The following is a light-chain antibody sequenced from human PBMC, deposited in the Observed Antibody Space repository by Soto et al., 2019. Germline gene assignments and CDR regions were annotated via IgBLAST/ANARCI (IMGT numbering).Light chain of an antibody. Sequence: DIQMTQSPSSLSASVGDRVTITCRASQSINIRLHWFQQKPGKAPNLLIYDASTLQSGVPSRFSGSGSGTDFTITISSLQPDDFATYYCQQTSSTPTFGPGTKVEVK. CDR3: QQTSSTPT. CDR1: QSINIR. J-gene: IGKJ1*01. CDR2: DAS. V-gene: IGKV1-39*01.